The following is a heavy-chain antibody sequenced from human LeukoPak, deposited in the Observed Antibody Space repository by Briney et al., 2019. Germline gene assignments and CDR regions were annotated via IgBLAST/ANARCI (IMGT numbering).Heavy chain of an antibody. D-gene: IGHD3-10*01. CDR1: GFNFNNYW. Sequence: GGSLRLSCAASGFNFNNYWMTWVRQAPGKGLEWVANINQDGTEKYYVDSVKGRFTISRDNAKNSLYLQMNSLRVEDTAVYYCAKLAKYFYGWETYYFFEHWGQGTPVTASS. V-gene: IGHV3-7*01. CDR3: AKLAKYFYGWETYYFFEH. J-gene: IGHJ4*02. CDR2: INQDGTEK.